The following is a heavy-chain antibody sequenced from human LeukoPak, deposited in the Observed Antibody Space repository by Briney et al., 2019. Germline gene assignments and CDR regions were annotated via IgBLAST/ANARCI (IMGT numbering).Heavy chain of an antibody. V-gene: IGHV3-53*05. CDR2: IYSGGST. CDR3: ARGLQQQLGWFDP. D-gene: IGHD6-13*01. Sequence: GGSLRLSCAAFGFTVSNNYMSWVRQAPGRGLEWVSIIYSGGSTYYADSVKGRFTISRDNSKNTLFLQMNSLRTDDTAVYYCARGLQQQLGWFDPWGQGTLVTVSS. J-gene: IGHJ5*02. CDR1: GFTVSNNY.